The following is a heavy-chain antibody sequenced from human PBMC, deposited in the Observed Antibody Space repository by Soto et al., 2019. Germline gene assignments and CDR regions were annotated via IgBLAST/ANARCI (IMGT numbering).Heavy chain of an antibody. V-gene: IGHV3-23*01. CDR1: GFMFSNYA. CDR2: IGGRATSA. D-gene: IGHD3-22*01. J-gene: IGHJ4*02. Sequence: EVQLLESGGGLVQPGGSLRLSCAASGFMFSNYAMSWVRQAPGKGLEWVSGIGGRATSAYYADSVKGRFAISRDNSYNTLFLQLNSLRAEHTAVYYCAKSRYSDSSGDYYDFWGQGTLVTVSS. CDR3: AKSRYSDSSGDYYDF.